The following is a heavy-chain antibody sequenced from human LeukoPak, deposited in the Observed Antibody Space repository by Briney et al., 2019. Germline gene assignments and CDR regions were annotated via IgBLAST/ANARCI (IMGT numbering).Heavy chain of an antibody. V-gene: IGHV3-30*02. CDR2: IRYDGSNK. CDR1: GFTFSSYA. CDR3: AKDYDIVVVPASIDY. Sequence: GGSLRLSCAASGFTFSSYAMSWVRQAPGKGLEWVAFIRYDGSNKYYADSVKGRFTISRDNSKNTLYLQMNSLRAEDTAVYYCAKDYDIVVVPASIDYWGQGTLVTVSS. J-gene: IGHJ4*02. D-gene: IGHD2-2*01.